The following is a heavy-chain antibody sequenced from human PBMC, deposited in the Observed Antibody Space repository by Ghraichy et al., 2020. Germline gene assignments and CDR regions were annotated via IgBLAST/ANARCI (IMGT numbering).Heavy chain of an antibody. D-gene: IGHD5-18*01. Sequence: ASVKVSCKASGYTFTSYGISWVRQAPGQGLEWMGWISAYNGNTNYAQKLQGRVTMTTDTSTSTAYMELRSLRSDDTAVYYCARDTERRRGYSYGSVGWFDPWGQGTLGTVSS. V-gene: IGHV1-18*04. CDR2: ISAYNGNT. CDR3: ARDTERRRGYSYGSVGWFDP. CDR1: GYTFTSYG. J-gene: IGHJ5*02.